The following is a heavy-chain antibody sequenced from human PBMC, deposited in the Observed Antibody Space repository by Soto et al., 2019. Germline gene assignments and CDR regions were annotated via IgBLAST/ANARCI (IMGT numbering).Heavy chain of an antibody. Sequence: GASVKVSCKASGGTFSSYTISWVRQAPGQGLEWMGRINPILGIATYAQKFQGRVTITADRSTTTAYMELSSLRSEDTAVYSCARDLGYCSGGSCFPAGYFQHWGQGTLVTVSS. CDR2: INPILGIA. D-gene: IGHD2-15*01. J-gene: IGHJ1*01. CDR1: GGTFSSYT. CDR3: ARDLGYCSGGSCFPAGYFQH. V-gene: IGHV1-69*04.